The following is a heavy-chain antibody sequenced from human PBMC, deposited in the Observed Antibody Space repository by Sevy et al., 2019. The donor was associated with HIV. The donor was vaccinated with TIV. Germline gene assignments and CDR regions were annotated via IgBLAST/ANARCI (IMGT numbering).Heavy chain of an antibody. J-gene: IGHJ4*02. CDR3: ARDWIKYSSSSSPTWD. CDR2: INSDGSST. V-gene: IGHV3-74*01. CDR1: GFTFSSYW. D-gene: IGHD6-6*01. Sequence: GGSLRLSCAASGFTFSSYWMHWVRQAPGKGLVWVSRINSDGSSTSYADSVKGRFTTSRDNAKKTRYLQMNSLGAEDTAVYYCARDWIKYSSSSSPTWDWGQGTLVTVSS.